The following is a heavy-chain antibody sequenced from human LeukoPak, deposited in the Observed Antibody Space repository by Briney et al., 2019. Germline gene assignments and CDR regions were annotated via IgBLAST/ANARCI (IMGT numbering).Heavy chain of an antibody. CDR1: GFTFSSFS. J-gene: IGHJ4*02. CDR3: ARGLDY. V-gene: IGHV3-48*01. Sequence: GGSLRLTCAASGFTFSSFSLNWVRQAPGKGLEWVSYISSSSGTINYADSVKGRFTISRDNAKNSLYLQMNSLRAEDTAVYYCARGLDYWGQGTPVTVSS. CDR2: ISSSSGTI.